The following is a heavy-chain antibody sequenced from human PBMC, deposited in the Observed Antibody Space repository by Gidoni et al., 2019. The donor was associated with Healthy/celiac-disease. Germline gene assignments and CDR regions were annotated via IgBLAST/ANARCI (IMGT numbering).Heavy chain of an antibody. CDR3: AGGYGDPSHWYFDL. V-gene: IGHV4-39*01. Sequence: QLQLQESGPGLVKPSETLSLTCTVSGGSISSSSYYGGWIRQPPGKGLEWIGSIYYSGSTYSNPSLKSRVTISVDTSKNQFSLKLSSVTAADTAVYYCAGGYGDPSHWYFDLWGRGTLVTVSS. CDR1: GGSISSSSYY. D-gene: IGHD4-17*01. CDR2: IYYSGST. J-gene: IGHJ2*01.